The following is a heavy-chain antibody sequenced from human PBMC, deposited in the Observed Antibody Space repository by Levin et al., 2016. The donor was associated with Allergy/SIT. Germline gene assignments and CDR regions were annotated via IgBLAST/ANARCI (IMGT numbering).Heavy chain of an antibody. CDR2: IDWDEDK. CDR3: ARMTTVVLAVDV. Sequence: SGPTLVKPTQTLTLTCTFSGFSLSTSGMYVTWIRQPPGKALEWLARIDWDEDKYYSTSLKTRLTISKDSSKDQVVLTMTNMDPVDTGTYYCARMTTVVLAVDVWGQGTTVTVSS. V-gene: IGHV2-70*11. CDR1: GFSLSTSGMY. J-gene: IGHJ6*02. D-gene: IGHD4-23*01.